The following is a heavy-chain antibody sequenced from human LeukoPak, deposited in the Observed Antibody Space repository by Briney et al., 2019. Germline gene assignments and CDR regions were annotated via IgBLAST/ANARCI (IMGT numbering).Heavy chain of an antibody. D-gene: IGHD3-3*01. V-gene: IGHV3-43*02. CDR2: ISGDTSST. J-gene: IGHJ6*02. Sequence: PGGSLRLSCAGSGFIFDDYAMHWVRQAPGKGLEWVSVISGDTSSTYYADSVKGRFTISRDTSENSLYLQMNSLRTEDTALYYCAKDIDDANYYYYGMDVWGQGTPVTVSS. CDR1: GFIFDDYA. CDR3: AKDIDDANYYYYGMDV.